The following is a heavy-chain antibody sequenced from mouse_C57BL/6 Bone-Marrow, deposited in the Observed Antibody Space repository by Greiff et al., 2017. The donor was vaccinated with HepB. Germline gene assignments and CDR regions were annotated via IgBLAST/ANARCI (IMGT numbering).Heavy chain of an antibody. V-gene: IGHV1-63*01. J-gene: IGHJ2*01. D-gene: IGHD1-1*01. CDR2: IYPGGGYT. Sequence: QVQLQQSGAELVRPGTSVKMSCKASGYTFTNYWIGWAKQRPGHGLEWIGDIYPGGGYTNYNEKFKGKATLTADKSSSTAYMQFSSLTSEDSAVYYCARGFITTVVADYWGQGTTLTVSS. CDR1: GYTFTNYW. CDR3: ARGFITTVVADY.